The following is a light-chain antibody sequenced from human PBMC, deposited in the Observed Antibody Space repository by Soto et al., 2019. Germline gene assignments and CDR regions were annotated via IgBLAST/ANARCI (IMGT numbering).Light chain of an antibody. CDR2: DAS. J-gene: IGKJ4*01. V-gene: IGKV3-11*01. CDR3: QHRNYWPPGAT. Sequence: EIVLTQSPATLSFSPGERVTLSCRASQSVGSYLAWYQQKPGQTPRLLIYDASNRATGIPARFSGSGSGTDVTLTISSLEADDFAVYYCQHRNYWPPGATFGGGTKVEIK. CDR1: QSVGSY.